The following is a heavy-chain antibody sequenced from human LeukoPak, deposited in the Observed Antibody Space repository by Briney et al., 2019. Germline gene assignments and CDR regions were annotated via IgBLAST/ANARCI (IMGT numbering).Heavy chain of an antibody. D-gene: IGHD1-14*01. V-gene: IGHV3-7*01. CDR3: ARTRKSFFDY. CDR2: IKQDGSEK. J-gene: IGHJ4*02. CDR1: GFMFSSYW. Sequence: GGSLRLSCAASGFMFSSYWMSWVRQAPGKGLEWVANIKQDGSEKYYVDSVKGRFTISRDNAKNSLYLQMNSLRAEDTAVYYCARTRKSFFDYWGQGTLVTVSS.